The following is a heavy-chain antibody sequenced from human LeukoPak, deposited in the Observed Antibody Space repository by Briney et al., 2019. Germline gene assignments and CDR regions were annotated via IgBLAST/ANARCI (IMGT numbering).Heavy chain of an antibody. CDR3: ARGGPTMAARRTFDY. CDR1: GGSISSYY. V-gene: IGHV4-59*01. CDR2: IYSSGTT. Sequence: PSETLSLTCTVSGGSISSYYWSWIRQPPGKGLEWIGHIYSSGTTNYNPSLKSRVTMSVDTPKHQFSLKLSSVTAADTAVYYCARGGPTMAARRTFDYWGQGTLVTVSS. J-gene: IGHJ4*02. D-gene: IGHD6-6*01.